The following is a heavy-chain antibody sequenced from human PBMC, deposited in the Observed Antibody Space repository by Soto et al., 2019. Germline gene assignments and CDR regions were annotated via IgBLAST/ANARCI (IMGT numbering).Heavy chain of an antibody. CDR1: GFTFSTYW. V-gene: IGHV3-74*01. CDR2: IKGDGSST. Sequence: EVQLVESGGDSVQPGGSLRLSCAASGFTFSTYWMHWVRQAPGEGLVWVSRIKGDGSSTSSADSVEGRFTISRDNAKNTVYLHMNSLRADDTAVCYCARGAFHNYYVGSWGQGTLVTVSS. CDR3: ARGAFHNYYVGS. J-gene: IGHJ4*02. D-gene: IGHD3-3*02.